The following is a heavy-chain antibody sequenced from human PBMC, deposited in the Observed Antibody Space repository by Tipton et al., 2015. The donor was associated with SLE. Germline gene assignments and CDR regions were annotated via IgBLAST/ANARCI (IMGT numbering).Heavy chain of an antibody. V-gene: IGHV4-34*01. CDR2: INHSGST. D-gene: IGHD2-8*01. CDR3: ARDCTTGVCYPTSFDY. J-gene: IGHJ4*02. Sequence: TLSLTCAVYGGSFSDYSWSWIRQPPGKGLEWIGEINHSGSTNYNPSLKSRVTISIDTSKNQFSLRLSSGTAADTAVYYCARDCTTGVCYPTSFDYWGQGTLVTVSP. CDR1: GGSFSDYS.